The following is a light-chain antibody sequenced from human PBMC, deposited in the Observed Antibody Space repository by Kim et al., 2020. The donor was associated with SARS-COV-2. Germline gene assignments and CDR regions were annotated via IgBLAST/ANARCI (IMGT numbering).Light chain of an antibody. CDR3: QHYNNWPIT. V-gene: IGKV3-15*01. Sequence: EIVMTQSPATLSVSPGERATLSCRASQSISVNLAWYQQKPGQAPRLLIHRASTRATGVSARFSGSGSETEFTLTINSLQSEDFAVYYCQHYNNWPITFGQGTRLEIK. J-gene: IGKJ5*01. CDR2: RAS. CDR1: QSISVN.